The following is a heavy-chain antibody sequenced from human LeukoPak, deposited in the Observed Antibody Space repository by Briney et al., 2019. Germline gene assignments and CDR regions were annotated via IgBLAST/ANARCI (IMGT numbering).Heavy chain of an antibody. J-gene: IGHJ5*02. V-gene: IGHV3-23*01. Sequence: GGSLRLSCAASGFTFSSYAMSWVRQAPGKGLESVSAISGSGGSTYYADSVKGRFTISRDNSKNTLYLQMNSLRAEDTAVYYCAKLGLEQWLRRNWFDPWGQGTLGTVSS. CDR2: ISGSGGST. D-gene: IGHD6-19*01. CDR3: AKLGLEQWLRRNWFDP. CDR1: GFTFSSYA.